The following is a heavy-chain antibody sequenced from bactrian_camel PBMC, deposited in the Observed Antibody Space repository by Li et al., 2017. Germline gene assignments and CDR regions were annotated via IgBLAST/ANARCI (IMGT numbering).Heavy chain of an antibody. CDR1: GATHSYLC. CDR3: AAREGVCSRLTAPYFNS. Sequence: HVQLVESGGGSVQEGGSLRLSCAISGATHSYLCMAWFRQAPGKEREGVAVADADGKINYADSVKGRFSISKDEDKNVLDLEMRDLKLEDTGTYTCAAREGVCSRLTAPYFNSWGQGTQVTVS. V-gene: IGHV3S53*01. CDR2: ADADGKI. J-gene: IGHJ4*01. D-gene: IGHD3*01.